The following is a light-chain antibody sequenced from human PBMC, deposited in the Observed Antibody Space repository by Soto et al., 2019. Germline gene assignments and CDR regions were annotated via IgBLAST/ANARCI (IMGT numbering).Light chain of an antibody. V-gene: IGLV2-14*03. CDR3: SSYTSTTTLVV. CDR1: SSDVGGYNY. Sequence: QSVLTQPASVSGSPEQSITISCTGTSSDVGGYNYVSWYQQHPGKAPKLMIYDVSNRPSGVSNRFSGSKSGKTASLTISGLQAEDEADYYCSSYTSTTTLVVFGGGTQLTVL. CDR2: DVS. J-gene: IGLJ2*01.